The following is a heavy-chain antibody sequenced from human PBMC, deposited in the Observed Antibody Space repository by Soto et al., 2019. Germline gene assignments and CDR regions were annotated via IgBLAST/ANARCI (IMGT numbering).Heavy chain of an antibody. CDR1: GFTFSSYA. V-gene: IGHV3-23*01. D-gene: IGHD2-2*01. CDR2: ISGSGGST. J-gene: IGHJ4*02. Sequence: GGSLRLSCAASGFTFSSYAMSWVRQAPGKGLEWVSAISGSGGSTYYADSVKGRFTISRDNSKNTLYLQMNSLRAEDTAVYYCAKGQAIVVVPAAPPAYWGQGTLVTVSS. CDR3: AKGQAIVVVPAAPPAY.